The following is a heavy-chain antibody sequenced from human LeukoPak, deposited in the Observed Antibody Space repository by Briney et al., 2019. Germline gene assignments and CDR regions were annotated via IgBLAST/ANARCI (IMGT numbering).Heavy chain of an antibody. V-gene: IGHV3-30*18. CDR2: ISYDGSNK. D-gene: IGHD3-10*01. Sequence: GRSLRLSCAASGFTFSSYGMHWVRQAPGKGLEWVAVISYDGSNKYYADSVKGRFTISRDNSKNTLYLQMNSLRAEDTAVYYCAKDVVAGYYYGSNWFDPWGQGTLVTVSS. CDR3: AKDVVAGYYYGSNWFDP. J-gene: IGHJ5*02. CDR1: GFTFSSYG.